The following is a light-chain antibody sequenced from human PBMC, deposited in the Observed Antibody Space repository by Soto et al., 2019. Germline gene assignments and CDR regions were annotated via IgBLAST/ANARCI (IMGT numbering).Light chain of an antibody. CDR1: SGSIASNY. CDR3: QSYDSSTVV. J-gene: IGLJ2*01. V-gene: IGLV6-57*03. Sequence: NFMLTQPHSVSESPGKTVTISCTRSSGSIASNYVQWYQQRPGSAPTTVIYEDNQRPSGVPDRFSGSIDSSSNSASLTFSGLKTEDEADYYCQSYDSSTVVFGGWTKLTVL. CDR2: EDN.